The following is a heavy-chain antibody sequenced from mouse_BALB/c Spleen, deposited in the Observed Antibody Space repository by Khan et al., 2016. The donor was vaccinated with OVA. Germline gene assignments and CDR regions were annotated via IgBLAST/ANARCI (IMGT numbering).Heavy chain of an antibody. CDR1: GYTFSDYV. Sequence: QVRLQQSGPELVKPGASVKMSCKASGYTFSDYVINWVRQRTGEGLEWIGQIYPGSGSTYYNDKLKGKATLTADKSSNTAYMQLSSRTSEDSAVYFYARSGYGRLVYWGQGTTLTVSS. CDR3: ARSGYGRLVY. CDR2: IYPGSGST. V-gene: IGHV1-77*01. D-gene: IGHD1-1*01. J-gene: IGHJ2*01.